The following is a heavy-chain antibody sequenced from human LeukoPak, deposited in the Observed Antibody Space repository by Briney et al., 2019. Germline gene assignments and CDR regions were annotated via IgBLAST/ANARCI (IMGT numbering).Heavy chain of an antibody. J-gene: IGHJ4*02. V-gene: IGHV3-21*01. D-gene: IGHD3-10*01. CDR1: GFTFSSYS. Sequence: GGSLRLSCAASGFTFSSYSMNWVRQAPGKGLEWVSSISSSSSYIYYADSVKGRFTISRDNAKNSLYLQMNNLRAEDTAVYYCARDLITMVRGVIWNWGQGTLVTVSS. CDR2: ISSSSSYI. CDR3: ARDLITMVRGVIWN.